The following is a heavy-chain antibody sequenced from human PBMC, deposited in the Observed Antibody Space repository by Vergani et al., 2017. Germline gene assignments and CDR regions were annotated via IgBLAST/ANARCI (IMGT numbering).Heavy chain of an antibody. CDR1: GFTFSSYG. V-gene: IGHV3-30*18. J-gene: IGHJ4*02. CDR3: AKTIFGVVTIPYFDY. CDR2: ISYDGSNK. D-gene: IGHD3-3*01. Sequence: QVQLVESGGGVVQPGRSLRLSCAASGFTFSSYGMHWVRQAPGKGLEWVAVISYDGSNKYYADSVKGRFTISRDNSKNTLYLQMKSLRAEDTAVYYCAKTIFGVVTIPYFDYWGQGTLVTVSS.